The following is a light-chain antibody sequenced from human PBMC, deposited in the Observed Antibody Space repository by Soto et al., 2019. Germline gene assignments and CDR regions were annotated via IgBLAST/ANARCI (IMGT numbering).Light chain of an antibody. J-gene: IGKJ5*01. CDR2: GAS. Sequence: EIVSTQSPGTLSLSPGERATLSCRASQSVSNNYLAWYQQKPGQAPRLLIYGASRRATGNPDRFSGSASGTDFTLTISRLEPEDFAVYFCQQYSDLPMTFGQGTRLEIK. CDR3: QQYSDLPMT. V-gene: IGKV3-20*01. CDR1: QSVSNNY.